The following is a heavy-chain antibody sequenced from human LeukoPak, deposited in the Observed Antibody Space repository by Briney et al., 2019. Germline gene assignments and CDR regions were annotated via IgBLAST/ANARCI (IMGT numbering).Heavy chain of an antibody. Sequence: SETLSLTCAVYGGSFSGYYWSWVRQPPGKGLEWIGEINHSGSTNYNPSLTSRVTISVDTSKNQFSLKLSSVTAADTAVYYCARGPLWFGELFHDYWGQGTLVTVSS. V-gene: IGHV4-34*01. CDR2: INHSGST. J-gene: IGHJ4*02. D-gene: IGHD3-10*01. CDR1: GGSFSGYY. CDR3: ARGPLWFGELFHDY.